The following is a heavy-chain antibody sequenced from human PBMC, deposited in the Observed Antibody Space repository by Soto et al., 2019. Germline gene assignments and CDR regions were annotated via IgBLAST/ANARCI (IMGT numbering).Heavy chain of an antibody. CDR2: IYYSGST. CDR3: ARTPLNWNDPEGAFDI. Sequence: SETLSLTCTVSGGSISSYYWSWIRQPPGKGLEWIGYIYYSGSTNYNPSLKSRVTISVDTSKNQFSLKLSSVTAADTAVYYCARTPLNWNDPEGAFDIWGQGTMVTVSS. CDR1: GGSISSYY. J-gene: IGHJ3*02. V-gene: IGHV4-59*01. D-gene: IGHD1-1*01.